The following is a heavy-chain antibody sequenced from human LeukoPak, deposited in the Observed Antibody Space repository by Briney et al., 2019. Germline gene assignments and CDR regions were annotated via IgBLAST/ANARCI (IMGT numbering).Heavy chain of an antibody. CDR1: GFTFSSYA. J-gene: IGHJ3*02. CDR3: ARDTNGGIAAAGTGAFDT. V-gene: IGHV3-64*01. CDR2: ISSNGGIT. D-gene: IGHD6-13*01. Sequence: GGSLRLSRAASGFTFSSYAMHWVRQAPGKGLEYVSAISSNGGITYYANSVKDRFTISRENSKNTLYLQMGSLRAEDMAVYYCARDTNGGIAAAGTGAFDTWGQGKMVTVSS.